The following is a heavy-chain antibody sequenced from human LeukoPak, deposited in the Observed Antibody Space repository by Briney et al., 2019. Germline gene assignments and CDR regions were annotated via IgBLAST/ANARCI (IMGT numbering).Heavy chain of an antibody. CDR1: GASISSSSFS. CDR3: AGRVGATGWTGFDH. CDR2: ISYDGNT. Sequence: PSETLSLTCAVSGASISSSSFSGGWIRQPPGKELEWIGSISYDGNTYYNPSLQSRVTISVDTSKNHFSLRLSPVPATDTAVYYCAGRVGATGWTGFDHWGRGTLVTVSS. V-gene: IGHV4-39*02. D-gene: IGHD1-26*01. J-gene: IGHJ5*02.